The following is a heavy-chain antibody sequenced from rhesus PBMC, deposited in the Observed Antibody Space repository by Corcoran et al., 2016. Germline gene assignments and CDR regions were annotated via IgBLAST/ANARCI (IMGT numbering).Heavy chain of an antibody. CDR1: GYSISGGYG. D-gene: IGHD6-13*01. V-gene: IGHV4-127*01. Sequence: QVQLQESGPGLVKPSETLSLTCAVSGYSISGGYGWGWIRQHPGKGLEWIGSIYSSTRNTYYNPSIRRRVTISTDTSKNHFSLKLSSVTSADTAVYYCARDTIAAGLGYWGQGVLFTVSS. CDR2: IYSSTRNT. CDR3: ARDTIAAGLGY. J-gene: IGHJ4*01.